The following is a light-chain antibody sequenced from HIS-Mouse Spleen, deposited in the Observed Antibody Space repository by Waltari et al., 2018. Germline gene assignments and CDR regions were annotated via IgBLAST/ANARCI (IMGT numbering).Light chain of an antibody. Sequence: QSVLTQPPSVSGAPGQRVTISCTGSSSNIGAGYDVHWYQQLPGTAPKLLINGNSNRPSGVPDRFSGSKSGTSASLAITGLQAEDEADYYCAAWDDSLSGPWVFGGGTKLTVL. CDR2: GNS. V-gene: IGLV1-40*01. CDR3: AAWDDSLSGPWV. CDR1: SSNIGAGYD. J-gene: IGLJ3*02.